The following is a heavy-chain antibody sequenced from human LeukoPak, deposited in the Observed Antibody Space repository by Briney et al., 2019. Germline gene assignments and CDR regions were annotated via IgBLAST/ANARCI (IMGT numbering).Heavy chain of an antibody. Sequence: GGSLRLSCAASGFTFSSYAMHWVRQAPGKGLEWVAIISYDGSNKYYAESVKGRFTISRDNSKNTLYLQMNSLRAEDTAVYYCAKDYSKTSYYGSGTYYRPNWFDPWGQGTLVTVSS. D-gene: IGHD3-10*01. V-gene: IGHV3-30*04. J-gene: IGHJ5*02. CDR2: ISYDGSNK. CDR1: GFTFSSYA. CDR3: AKDYSKTSYYGSGTYYRPNWFDP.